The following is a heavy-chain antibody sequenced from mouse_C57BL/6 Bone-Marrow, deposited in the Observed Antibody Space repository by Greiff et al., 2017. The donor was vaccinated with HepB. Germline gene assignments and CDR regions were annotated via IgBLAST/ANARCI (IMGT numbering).Heavy chain of an antibody. D-gene: IGHD2-5*01. V-gene: IGHV14-3*01. CDR3: ARKSNYGGNYFDY. J-gene: IGHJ2*01. Sequence: VQLKESVAELVRPGASVKLSCTASGFNIKNTYMHWVKQRPEQGLEWIGRIDPANGNTKYAPKFQGKATITADTSSNTAYLQLSSLTSEDTASYYCARKSNYGGNYFDYWGQGTTLTVAS. CDR2: IDPANGNT. CDR1: GFNIKNTY.